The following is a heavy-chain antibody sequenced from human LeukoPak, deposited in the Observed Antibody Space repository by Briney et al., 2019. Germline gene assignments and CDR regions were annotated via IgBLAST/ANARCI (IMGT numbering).Heavy chain of an antibody. CDR1: GFTFSDYY. CDR2: ISSSGSTI. J-gene: IGHJ4*02. Sequence: GGSLRLSCAASGFTFSDYYMSWIRQAPGKGLEWVSYISSSGSTIYYADPVKGRFTISRDNAKNSLYLQMNSLRAEDTAVYYCARDGYCSSTSCYDYWGQGTLVTVSS. CDR3: ARDGYCSSTSCYDY. D-gene: IGHD2-2*03. V-gene: IGHV3-11*04.